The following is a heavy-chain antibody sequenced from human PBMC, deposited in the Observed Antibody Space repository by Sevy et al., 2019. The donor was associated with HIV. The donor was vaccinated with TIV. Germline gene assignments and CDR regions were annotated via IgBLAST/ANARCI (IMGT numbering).Heavy chain of an antibody. CDR1: GGTFSSYA. CDR3: ARDLCSGGSCENAFDI. D-gene: IGHD2-15*01. CDR2: IIPIFGTA. Sequence: VKVSCKASGGTFSSYAISWVRQAPGQGLEWMGGIIPIFGTANYARKFQGRVTITADESTSTAYMELSSLRSEDTAVYYCARDLCSGGSCENAFDIWGQGTMVTVSS. J-gene: IGHJ3*02. V-gene: IGHV1-69*01.